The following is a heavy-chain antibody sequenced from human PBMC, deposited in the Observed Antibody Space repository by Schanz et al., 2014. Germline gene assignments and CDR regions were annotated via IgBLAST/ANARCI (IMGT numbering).Heavy chain of an antibody. J-gene: IGHJ6*02. V-gene: IGHV1-69*08. Sequence: QVQLVQSEAEVKKPGSSVKVSCKASGGTFSSYTISWVRQAPGQGLEWMGMINPSGGSTTYAQKFQGRVTMTRDTSTSTAYMELRSLRSDDTAVYYCARVQDDILTGSEYYYGMDVWGQGTTVTVSS. CDR2: INPSGGST. CDR3: ARVQDDILTGSEYYYGMDV. CDR1: GGTFSSYT. D-gene: IGHD3-9*01.